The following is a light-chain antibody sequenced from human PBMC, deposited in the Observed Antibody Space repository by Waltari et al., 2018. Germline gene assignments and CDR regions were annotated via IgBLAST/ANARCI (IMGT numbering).Light chain of an antibody. CDR2: EGS. CDR1: SRDVGRYNL. CDR3: CSYAGSSTWV. Sequence: QSALTQPASVSGSPGQSITISCPGTSRDVGRYNLVFWYHQHPGKAPKLMIYEGSKRPSGVSNRFSGSKSGNTASLTISGLQAEDEADYYCCSYAGSSTWVFGGGTKLTVL. V-gene: IGLV2-23*01. J-gene: IGLJ3*02.